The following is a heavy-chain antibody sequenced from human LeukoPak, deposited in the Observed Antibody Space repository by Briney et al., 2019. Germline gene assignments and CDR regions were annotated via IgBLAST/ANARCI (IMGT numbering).Heavy chain of an antibody. CDR1: GGSISNRSYY. J-gene: IGHJ1*01. V-gene: IGHV4-39*01. CDR3: ARGGAARLHFQN. Sequence: SETLSLTCTVSGGSISNRSYYWGWIRQPPGKGLEWIGKISDSGNTYYSPSLRSRVTISIDTSKNQFSPKLSSVTATDTAVYYCARGGAARLHFQNWGQGTLVTVSS. D-gene: IGHD6-6*01. CDR2: ISDSGNT.